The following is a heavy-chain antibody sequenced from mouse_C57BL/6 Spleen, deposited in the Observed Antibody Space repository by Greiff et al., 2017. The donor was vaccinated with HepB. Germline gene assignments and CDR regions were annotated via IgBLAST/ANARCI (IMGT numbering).Heavy chain of an antibody. J-gene: IGHJ2*01. D-gene: IGHD1-1*01. CDR3: TRNSPYYYGSSYYFDY. V-gene: IGHV1-5*01. Sequence: EVKLVESGTVLARPGASVKMSCKTSGYTFTSYWMHWVKQRPGQGLEWIGAIYPGNSDTSYNQKFKGKAKLTAVTSASTAYMELSSLTNEDSAVYYCTRNSPYYYGSSYYFDYWGQGTTLTVSS. CDR1: GYTFTSYW. CDR2: IYPGNSDT.